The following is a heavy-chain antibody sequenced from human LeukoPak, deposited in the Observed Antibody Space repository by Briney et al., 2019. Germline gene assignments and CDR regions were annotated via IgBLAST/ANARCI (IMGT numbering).Heavy chain of an antibody. CDR2: IIPIFDTA. CDR1: GGTFSSYS. CDR3: ARDLTAMVKFAWFDP. J-gene: IGHJ5*02. V-gene: IGHV1-69*01. Sequence: ASVKLSCKASGGTFSSYSISWVRHAPGQGLESMGGIIPIFDTANYAQKFQGRVTITADESTSTAYMELSSLRSEATAVYYCARDLTAMVKFAWFDPWGQGTLVTVSS. D-gene: IGHD5-18*01.